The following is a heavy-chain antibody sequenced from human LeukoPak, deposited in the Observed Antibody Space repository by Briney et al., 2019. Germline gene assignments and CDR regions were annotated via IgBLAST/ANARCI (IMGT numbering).Heavy chain of an antibody. J-gene: IGHJ5*02. CDR3: ASQGAMVPNWFNP. Sequence: SETLSLTCPVSGGSISSSSYYWGWIRQPPGKGLDWIGSITYSGSTNYNPSLKSRVTISVDTSRNQFSLKLTSVTAADTAVYYCASQGAMVPNWFNPWGQGTLVTVSS. CDR1: GGSISSSSYY. V-gene: IGHV4-39*01. D-gene: IGHD3-10*01. CDR2: ITYSGST.